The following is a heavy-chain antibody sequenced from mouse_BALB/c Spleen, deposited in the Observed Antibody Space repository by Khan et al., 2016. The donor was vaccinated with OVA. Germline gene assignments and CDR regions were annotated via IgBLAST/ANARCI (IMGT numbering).Heavy chain of an antibody. CDR3: TWGGYGGFAS. J-gene: IGHJ3*01. CDR1: GYTFTSYY. Sequence: VQLQESGAELVKPGASVKLSCKASGYTFTSYYMYWMKQRPGQGLEWIGDINPSNGDTYFNETFKNKATLTVDKSSSPISMQLRSLTSEDSAVYYCTWGGYGGFASWGQGTLVTVSA. D-gene: IGHD2-2*01. V-gene: IGHV1S81*02. CDR2: INPSNGDT.